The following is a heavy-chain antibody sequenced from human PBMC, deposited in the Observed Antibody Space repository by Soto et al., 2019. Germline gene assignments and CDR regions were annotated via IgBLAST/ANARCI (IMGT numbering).Heavy chain of an antibody. CDR2: IYPGDSDT. CDR3: ARHLSPGIAAAGLDAFDI. CDR1: GSSFTSYW. Sequence: PGGSLKISCKGSGSSFTSYWIGWVRQMPGKGLEWMGIIYPGDSDTRYSPSFHGKVTISADKSISTAYLQWSSLKASDTAMYYCARHLSPGIAAAGLDAFDIWGQGTMVTVSS. D-gene: IGHD6-13*01. V-gene: IGHV5-51*01. J-gene: IGHJ3*02.